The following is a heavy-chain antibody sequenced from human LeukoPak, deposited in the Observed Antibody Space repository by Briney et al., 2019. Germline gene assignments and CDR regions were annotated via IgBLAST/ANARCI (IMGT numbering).Heavy chain of an antibody. CDR3: ARDMSTRVTPVSYAFDV. CDR1: ENTFTNYY. J-gene: IGHJ3*01. V-gene: IGHV1-46*01. D-gene: IGHD4-23*01. CDR2: INPNGDRT. Sequence: ASVKVSCKASENTFTNYYMHWVRQAPGQGLEWLGIINPNGDRTNYAQTFQGRVTMTRDTSTTTVYMELSSLRSEDTAVYYCARDMSTRVTPVSYAFDVWGQGTMVTVSS.